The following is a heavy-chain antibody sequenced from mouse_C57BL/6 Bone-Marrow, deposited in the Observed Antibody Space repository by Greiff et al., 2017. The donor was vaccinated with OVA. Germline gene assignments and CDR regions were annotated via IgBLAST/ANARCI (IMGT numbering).Heavy chain of an antibody. J-gene: IGHJ4*01. D-gene: IGHD3-2*02. CDR2: INPNNGGT. V-gene: IGHV1-18*01. Sequence: SGPELVKPGASVKIPCKASGYTFTDYNMDWVKQSHGKSLEWIGDINPNNGGTIYNQKFKGKATLTVDKSSSTAYMELRSLTSEDTAVYYCARRSSGPYYYAMDYWGQGTSVTVSS. CDR3: ARRSSGPYYYAMDY. CDR1: GYTFTDYN.